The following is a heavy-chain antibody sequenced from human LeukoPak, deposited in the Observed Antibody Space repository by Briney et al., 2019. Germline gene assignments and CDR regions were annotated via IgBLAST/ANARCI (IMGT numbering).Heavy chain of an antibody. Sequence: ASVKVSCKASGYTFTGYYMHWVRQAPGQGLEWMGWINPNSGGTNYAQKFQGRVIMTRDTSISTAYMELSRLRSDDTAVYYCARGLIVGATLSPRGQGTLVTVSS. V-gene: IGHV1-2*02. J-gene: IGHJ5*02. CDR3: ARGLIVGATLSP. D-gene: IGHD1-26*01. CDR2: INPNSGGT. CDR1: GYTFTGYY.